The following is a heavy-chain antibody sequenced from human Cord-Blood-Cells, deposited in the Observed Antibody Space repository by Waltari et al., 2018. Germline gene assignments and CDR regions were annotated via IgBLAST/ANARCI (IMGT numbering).Heavy chain of an antibody. Sequence: EVQLVESGGGLVKPGGSLRLSCAASGFTFSSYSMNWVRQAPGKGLEWVSSISSSSYIYYADSGKGRFTISRDKAKNSLYLQMNSLRAEDTAVYYCARDLIWYYYDSSGYDYDYWGQGTLVTVSS. CDR1: GFTFSSYS. V-gene: IGHV3-21*01. D-gene: IGHD3-22*01. CDR3: ARDLIWYYYDSSGYDYDY. CDR2: ISSSSYI. J-gene: IGHJ4*02.